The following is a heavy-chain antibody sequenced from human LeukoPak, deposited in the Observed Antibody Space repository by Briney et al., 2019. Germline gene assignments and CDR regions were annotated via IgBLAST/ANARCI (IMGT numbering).Heavy chain of an antibody. CDR3: ATVGTAIDY. V-gene: IGHV4-30-4*08. J-gene: IGHJ4*02. CDR1: GGSISSGDYY. CDR2: IYYSGST. Sequence: SETLSLTCTVSGGSISSGDYYWSWIRQPPGKGLEWIGYIYYSGSTYYNPSLKSRVTISVDTSKNQFSLKLRSVTAADTAVYSCATVGTAIDYWGQGPLVHV.